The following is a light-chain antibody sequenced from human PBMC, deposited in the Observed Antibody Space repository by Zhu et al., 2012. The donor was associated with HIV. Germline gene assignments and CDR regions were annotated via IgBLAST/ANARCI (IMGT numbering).Light chain of an antibody. J-gene: IGKJ4*01. CDR1: QSVSRR. CDR2: GAS. CDR3: QQYDDWPPLT. Sequence: EIVMTQSPATLSVSPGERVTLSCRASQSVSRRLAWYQQRPGQPPRLVIYGASTRATGIPARFSGSGSGTEFTLTISSLQSEDFAVYYCQQYDDWPPLTFGGGPRWRSN. V-gene: IGKV3-15*01.